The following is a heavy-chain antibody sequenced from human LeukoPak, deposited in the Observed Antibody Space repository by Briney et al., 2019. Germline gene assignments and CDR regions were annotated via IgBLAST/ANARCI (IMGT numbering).Heavy chain of an antibody. Sequence: GGSLRHSCSASGLTLSNFVMPWVRLAPGKGLEWVAFERWDGNNKHYAESVKGRFTISRENSQNTLYLQLSSLRPEDTAIYYCAKGRFPGYCTYGECFTFEDWGEGTLVVVSS. CDR3: AKGRFPGYCTYGECFTFED. CDR1: GLTLSNFV. CDR2: ERWDGNNK. J-gene: IGHJ4*02. V-gene: IGHV3-30*02. D-gene: IGHD2-8*01.